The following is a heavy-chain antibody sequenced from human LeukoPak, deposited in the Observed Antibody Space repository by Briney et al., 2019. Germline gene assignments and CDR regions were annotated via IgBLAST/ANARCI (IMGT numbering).Heavy chain of an antibody. V-gene: IGHV1-24*01. Sequence: ASVKVSCKVSGYTLTELSMHWVRQAPGKGLEWMGGFDPEDGATIYAQKFQGRVTMTEDTSTDTAYMELSSLRSEDTAVYYCATWALNNYGSGSYAYDYWGQGTLVTVSS. D-gene: IGHD3-10*01. CDR2: FDPEDGAT. CDR3: ATWALNNYGSGSYAYDY. CDR1: GYTLTELS. J-gene: IGHJ4*02.